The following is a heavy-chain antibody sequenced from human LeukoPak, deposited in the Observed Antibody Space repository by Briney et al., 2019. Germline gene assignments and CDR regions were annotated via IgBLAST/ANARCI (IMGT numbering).Heavy chain of an antibody. V-gene: IGHV1-46*03. J-gene: IGHJ3*02. CDR1: GYTFTTHY. Sequence: GASVKVSCKASGYTFTTHYIHWMRLAPGQGLEWMGIINPRGGNTNYAQKFQGRVTMTRDTSTSTVNMELSSLRSEDTAVYFCAADPIDYGDYILRFREFDGFHIWGQGTMVIVSS. CDR2: INPRGGNT. CDR3: AADPIDYGDYILRFREFDGFHI. D-gene: IGHD4-17*01.